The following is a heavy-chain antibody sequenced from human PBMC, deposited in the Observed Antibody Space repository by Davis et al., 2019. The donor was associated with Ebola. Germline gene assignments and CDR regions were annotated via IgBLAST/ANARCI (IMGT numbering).Heavy chain of an antibody. D-gene: IGHD1-26*01. J-gene: IGHJ4*02. Sequence: MPSETLSLTCTVSGGSISSSSYYWGWIRQPPGKGLEWIGSIYYSGSTYYNPSLKSRVTISVDTSKNQFSLKLSSVTAADTAVYYCARHPQWELAGYWGQGTLVTVSS. CDR1: GGSISSSSYY. CDR3: ARHPQWELAGY. V-gene: IGHV4-39*01. CDR2: IYYSGST.